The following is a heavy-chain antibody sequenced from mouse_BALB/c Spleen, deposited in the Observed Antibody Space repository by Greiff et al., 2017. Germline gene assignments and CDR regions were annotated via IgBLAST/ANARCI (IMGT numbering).Heavy chain of an antibody. V-gene: IGHV5-17*02. CDR1: GFTFSSFG. CDR3: ARSSGYVLYAY. Sequence: EVKLMESGGGLVQPGGSRKLSCAASGFTFSSFGMHWVRQAPEKGLEWVAYISSGSSTIYYADTVKGRFTISRDNPKNTLFLQMTSLRSEDTAMYYCARSSGYVLYAYWGQGTLVTVSA. J-gene: IGHJ3*01. D-gene: IGHD3-1*01. CDR2: ISSGSSTI.